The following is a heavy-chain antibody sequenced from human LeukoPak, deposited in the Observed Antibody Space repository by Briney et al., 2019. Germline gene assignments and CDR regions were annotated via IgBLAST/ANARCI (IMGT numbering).Heavy chain of an antibody. J-gene: IGHJ4*02. V-gene: IGHV3-66*01. CDR3: ARSVVGIAAAGNDY. CDR2: IYSGGST. Sequence: GGSLRLSCAASGFTVSSNYMSWVRQAPGKGLEWVSVIYSGGSTYYADSVKGRFTISRDNSKNTLYLQMNSLRAEDTAVYYCARSVVGIAAAGNDYWGQGTLVTVSS. D-gene: IGHD6-13*01. CDR1: GFTVSSNY.